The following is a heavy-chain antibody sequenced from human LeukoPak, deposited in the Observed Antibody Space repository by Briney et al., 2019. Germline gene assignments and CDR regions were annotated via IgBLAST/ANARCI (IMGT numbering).Heavy chain of an antibody. CDR2: IYTSGST. Sequence: PSQTLSLTCTVSGGSISSGSYYWSWIRQPPGKGLEWIGRIYTSGSTNYNPSLKSRVTMSVDTSKNQFSLKLSSVTAADTAVYYCARFTTRYCGGDCYSSKVSGRNWYFDLWGRGTPVTVSS. CDR1: GGSISSGSYY. V-gene: IGHV4-61*02. D-gene: IGHD2-21*02. CDR3: ARFTTRYCGGDCYSSKVSGRNWYFDL. J-gene: IGHJ2*01.